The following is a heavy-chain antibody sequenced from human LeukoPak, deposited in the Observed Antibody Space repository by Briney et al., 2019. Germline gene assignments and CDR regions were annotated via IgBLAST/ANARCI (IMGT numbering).Heavy chain of an antibody. CDR1: GFTFSSNY. CDR3: ARDYYDSSGYYFWAFDI. D-gene: IGHD3-22*01. J-gene: IGHJ3*02. CDR2: IYSGGST. Sequence: PGGSLRLSCAASGFTFSSNYMSWVRQAPGKGLEWVSVIYSGGSTYYADSVKGRFTISRDNSKNTLYLQMNSLRAEDTAVYYCARDYYDSSGYYFWAFDIWGQGTMVTVSS. V-gene: IGHV3-53*01.